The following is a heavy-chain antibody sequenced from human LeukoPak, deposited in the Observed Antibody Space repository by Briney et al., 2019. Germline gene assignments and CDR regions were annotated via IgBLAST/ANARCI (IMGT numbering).Heavy chain of an antibody. CDR1: GGSISSSSYY. Sequence: SETLSLTCTVSGGSISSSSYYWGWIRQPPGKGLEWIGSIYYSGSTYYNPSLKSRVTISVDTSKNQFSLKLSSVTAADTAVYYCARVGWSSRYFFDYWGQGTLVTVSS. D-gene: IGHD6-13*01. CDR3: ARVGWSSRYFFDY. V-gene: IGHV4-39*01. CDR2: IYYSGST. J-gene: IGHJ4*02.